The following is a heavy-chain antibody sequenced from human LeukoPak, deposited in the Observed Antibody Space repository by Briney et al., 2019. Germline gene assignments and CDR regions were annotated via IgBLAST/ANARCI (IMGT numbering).Heavy chain of an antibody. CDR3: ANARYSGSYYSY. D-gene: IGHD1-26*01. V-gene: IGHV3-23*01. CDR1: GFTFSSYA. Sequence: GGSLRLSCAASGFTFSSYAMSWVRQAPGKGLEWVSAISGSGGSTYYADSVKGRFTISRDNSKNTLFLQMNSLRAEDTAVYHCANARYSGSYYSYWGQGTLVTVSS. J-gene: IGHJ4*02. CDR2: ISGSGGST.